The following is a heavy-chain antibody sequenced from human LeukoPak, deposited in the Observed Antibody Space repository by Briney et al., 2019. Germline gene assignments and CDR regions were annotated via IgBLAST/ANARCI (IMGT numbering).Heavy chain of an antibody. CDR2: INPGGGST. CDR3: ARSLDSTGYYXXXVAGY. Sequence: ASVKVSCKASGYTFTSYYMHWVRQAPGQGLEWMGIINPGGGSTSYAQRFQGRVTMTRDTSTSTVYMELYSLRSEDTAVYYCARSLDSTGYYXXXVAGYWGQGTLVTVSS. CDR1: GYTFTSYY. J-gene: IGHJ4*02. V-gene: IGHV1-46*01. D-gene: IGHD3-22*01.